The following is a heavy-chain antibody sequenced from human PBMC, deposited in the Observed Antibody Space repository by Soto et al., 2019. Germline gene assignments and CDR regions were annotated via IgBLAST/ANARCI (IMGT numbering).Heavy chain of an antibody. CDR3: AKGSEFSNSYTLDFDF. CDR2: ISGNGGST. V-gene: IGHV3-23*01. D-gene: IGHD6-6*01. J-gene: IGHJ4*02. Sequence: PWGSLRLSCAASGFTFSSYAINWFRQSAVRGLEWVSIISGNGGSTYYAASVKGRFTISRDNTKNTLYLQMDSLTAEDTAVYYCAKGSEFSNSYTLDFDFWGQGALVTVSS. CDR1: GFTFSSYA.